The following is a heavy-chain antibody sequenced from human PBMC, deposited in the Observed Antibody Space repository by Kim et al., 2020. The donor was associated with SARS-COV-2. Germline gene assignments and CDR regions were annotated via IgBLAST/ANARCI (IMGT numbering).Heavy chain of an antibody. V-gene: IGHV1-46*01. CDR3: ARGRPMDV. Sequence: GTTSNNRKLQGRGTRTRDTSTSTVYMELSSLRSEDTAMYYCARGRPMDVWGKGTTVTVSS. J-gene: IGHJ6*03. CDR2: GTT.